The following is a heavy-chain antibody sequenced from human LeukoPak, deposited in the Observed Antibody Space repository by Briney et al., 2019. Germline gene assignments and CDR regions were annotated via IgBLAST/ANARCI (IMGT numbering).Heavy chain of an antibody. Sequence: GGSLRLSCAASGFTFSRYWVTWVRQAPGKGLEWVANIKLDGNEKYYVDSVKGRFTISRDNAKNSLYLQMNSLRAEDSAVYYCARDQSPYYWGQGTLVTVSS. CDR1: GFTFSRYW. V-gene: IGHV3-7*01. CDR2: IKLDGNEK. J-gene: IGHJ4*02. CDR3: ARDQSPYY.